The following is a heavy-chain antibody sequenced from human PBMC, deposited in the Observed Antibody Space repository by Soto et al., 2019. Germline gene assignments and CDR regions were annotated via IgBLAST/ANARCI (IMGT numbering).Heavy chain of an antibody. D-gene: IGHD4-4*01. V-gene: IGHV4-34*01. J-gene: IGHJ5*02. CDR2: INHSGST. Sequence: QVQLQQWGAGLLKPSETLSLTCAVYGGSFSGYYWCWIRQPPGKGLEWIGEINHSGSTNYNPSLKSRVTISVDTSKNQFSLTLSSVTAADTAVYYCARSYNNWFDPWGQGTLVTVSS. CDR3: ARSYNNWFDP. CDR1: GGSFSGYY.